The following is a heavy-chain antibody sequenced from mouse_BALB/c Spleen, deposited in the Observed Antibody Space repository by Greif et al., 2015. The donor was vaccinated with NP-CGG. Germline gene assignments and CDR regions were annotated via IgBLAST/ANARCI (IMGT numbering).Heavy chain of an antibody. J-gene: IGHJ3*01. Sequence: EVKVVESGGGLVQPGGSLKLSCAASGFTFSSYTMSWVRQTPEKRLEWVAYISNGGGSTYYPDTVKGRFTISRDNAKNTLYLQMSSLKSEDTAMYYCARHRRDGYDGPWFAYWGQGTLVTVSA. CDR2: ISNGGGST. CDR3: ARHRRDGYDGPWFAY. V-gene: IGHV5-12-2*01. CDR1: GFTFSSYT. D-gene: IGHD2-2*01.